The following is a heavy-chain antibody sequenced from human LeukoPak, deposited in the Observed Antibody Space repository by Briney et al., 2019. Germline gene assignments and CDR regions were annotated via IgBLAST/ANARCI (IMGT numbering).Heavy chain of an antibody. D-gene: IGHD3-10*01. V-gene: IGHV4-39*07. CDR3: ARGWAYMVRGVILRFDP. CDR2: IYYSGST. CDR1: GGSISSSSYY. J-gene: IGHJ5*02. Sequence: ASETLSLTCTVSGGSISSSSYYWGWIRQPPGKGLEWIGSIYYSGSTYYNPSLKSRVTISVDTSKNQFSLKLSSVTAADTAVYYCARGWAYMVRGVILRFDPWGQGTLVTVSS.